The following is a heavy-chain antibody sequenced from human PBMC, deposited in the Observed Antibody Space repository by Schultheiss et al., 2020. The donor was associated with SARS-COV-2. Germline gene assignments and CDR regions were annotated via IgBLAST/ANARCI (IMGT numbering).Heavy chain of an antibody. V-gene: IGHV4-59*08. Sequence: SETLSLSCTVSGGSMSLYYWNWIRQPPGKGLEWIGYVHDSGSTNYSPSLKSRVTISVDTSKNQFSLKLSSVTAADTAVYYCARHGSSGYSYYYMDVWGKGTTVTVSS. CDR3: ARHGSSGYSYYYMDV. CDR1: GGSMSLYY. CDR2: VHDSGST. J-gene: IGHJ6*03. D-gene: IGHD3-22*01.